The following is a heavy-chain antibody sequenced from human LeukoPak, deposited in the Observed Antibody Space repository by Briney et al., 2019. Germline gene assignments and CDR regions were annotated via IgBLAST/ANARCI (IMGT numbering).Heavy chain of an antibody. J-gene: IGHJ6*03. CDR1: GFTFSSYS. CDR2: ISSSSITI. V-gene: IGHV3-48*01. CDR3: ASHDEEYYQYYYYMEV. D-gene: IGHD3-16*01. Sequence: GGSLRLSCAASGFTFSSYSMNWVRQAPGKGLEWVSYISSSSITIYYADSVKGRFTISRDNAKNSLYLQTNSLRAEDTAVYYCASHDEEYYQYYYYMEVWGKGTTVTVSS.